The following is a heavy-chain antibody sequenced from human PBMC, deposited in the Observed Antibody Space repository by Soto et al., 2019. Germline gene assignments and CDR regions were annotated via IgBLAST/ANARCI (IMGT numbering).Heavy chain of an antibody. J-gene: IGHJ5*01. D-gene: IGHD3-10*01. CDR3: ARQGYYGSGSYFGFNWSDS. V-gene: IGHV4-31*03. CDR2: IYYSGST. Sequence: PSETLSLTCTVSGGSISSGGYYWSWIRQHPGKGLEWIGYIYYSGSTSYNPSLKSRLTISVDTSKNQFSLKLSSVTAADTAVYYCARQGYYGSGSYFGFNWSDSCGQGTRVTVAS. CDR1: GGSISSGGYY.